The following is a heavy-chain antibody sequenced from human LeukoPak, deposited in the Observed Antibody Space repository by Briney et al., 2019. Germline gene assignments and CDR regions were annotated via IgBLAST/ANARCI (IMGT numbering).Heavy chain of an antibody. CDR1: GGTFSSYA. Sequence: SVKVSCKTSGGTFSSYAISWVRQAPGQGLEWMGRIIPILGIANYAQKFQGRVTITADKSTSIAYMELSSLRSEDTAVYYCAREGYYDSSGYSPFDYWGQGTLVTVSS. CDR2: IIPILGIA. V-gene: IGHV1-69*04. D-gene: IGHD3-22*01. CDR3: AREGYYDSSGYSPFDY. J-gene: IGHJ4*02.